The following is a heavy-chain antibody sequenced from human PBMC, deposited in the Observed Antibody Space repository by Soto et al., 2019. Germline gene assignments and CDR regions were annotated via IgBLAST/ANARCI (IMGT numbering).Heavy chain of an antibody. V-gene: IGHV3-30-3*01. J-gene: IGHJ6*02. Sequence: GGSLRLSCAASEFTFSSYAMHWVRQAAGKGLEWVGVIAYDGGNKYYADSVKGRFTISRDNSKNTVYLQMNSLRVDDTAVYYCASQLSVAGNYFFYYAMDVWGQGTTVTVSS. CDR2: IAYDGGNK. CDR3: ASQLSVAGNYFFYYAMDV. CDR1: EFTFSSYA. D-gene: IGHD6-13*01.